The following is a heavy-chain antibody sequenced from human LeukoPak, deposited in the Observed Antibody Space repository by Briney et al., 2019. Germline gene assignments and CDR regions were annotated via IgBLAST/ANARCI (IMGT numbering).Heavy chain of an antibody. Sequence: KPSETLSLTCALSVGSLSGYYWSGIRHPPARGLGWIGEINHSGSTNYNPSLKSRVVISADSSKNQFSLEVSSVTAADTAVYYCARLHSYTTSGYSGIVKHPYYYYMDVWGTGITVTVSS. V-gene: IGHV4-34*01. CDR1: VGSLSGYY. CDR2: INHSGST. J-gene: IGHJ6*03. D-gene: IGHD4-23*01. CDR3: ARLHSYTTSGYSGIVKHPYYYYMDV.